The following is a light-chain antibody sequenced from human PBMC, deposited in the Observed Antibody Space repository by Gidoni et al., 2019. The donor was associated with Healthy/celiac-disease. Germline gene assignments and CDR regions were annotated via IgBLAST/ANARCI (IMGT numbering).Light chain of an antibody. Sequence: ELVMTQSPATLSVSPGERATLSCRASQSVSNNLAWYPQKPGKAPRLLIYGASTKATGIPARFSGSGSGTEFTLTISSMQSEDFAVYYCQQYNNWPPWTFGQGTQVEIK. CDR2: GAS. CDR1: QSVSNN. V-gene: IGKV3-15*01. CDR3: QQYNNWPPWT. J-gene: IGKJ1*01.